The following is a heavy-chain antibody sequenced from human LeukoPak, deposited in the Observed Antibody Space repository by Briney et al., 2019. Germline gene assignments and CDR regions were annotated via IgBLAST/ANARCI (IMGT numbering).Heavy chain of an antibody. CDR2: ISSSSSYI. Sequence: PGGSLRLSCAASGLTFSTYSMNWVRQAPGEGLEWVSSISSSSSYIYYADSVKGRFTISRDNAKNSLYLQMNSLRAEDTAVYYCVRGRVRGPFDYWGQGTLVTVSS. CDR3: VRGRVRGPFDY. CDR1: GLTFSTYS. D-gene: IGHD3-22*01. J-gene: IGHJ4*02. V-gene: IGHV3-21*01.